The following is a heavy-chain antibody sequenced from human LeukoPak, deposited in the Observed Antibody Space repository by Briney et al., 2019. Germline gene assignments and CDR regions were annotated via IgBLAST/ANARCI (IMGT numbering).Heavy chain of an antibody. CDR3: ARVQYSSGWFEY. Sequence: GGSLRLSCAASGFTFSSYGMHWVRQVPGKGLEWVSYISRSGSTIYYADSVKGRFTISRDNAKNSLYLQMNSLRAEDTAIYYCARVQYSSGWFEYWGQGTLVTVSS. CDR2: ISRSGSTI. CDR1: GFTFSSYG. V-gene: IGHV3-48*04. D-gene: IGHD6-19*01. J-gene: IGHJ4*02.